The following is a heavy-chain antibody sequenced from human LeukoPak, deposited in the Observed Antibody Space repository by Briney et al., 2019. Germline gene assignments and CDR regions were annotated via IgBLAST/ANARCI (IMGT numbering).Heavy chain of an antibody. D-gene: IGHD5-12*01. V-gene: IGHV4-38-2*01. Sequence: SETLSLTCAVSGYSISRGYYWGWIRQPPGKGLEWIGSLYHSGSIYYNSSLRSRVTISIDTSKNEFSLKFNSVTAADTAVYFCARTASGFDPFDFWGQGTLVTVSS. CDR3: ARTASGFDPFDF. J-gene: IGHJ4*02. CDR1: GYSISRGYY. CDR2: LYHSGSI.